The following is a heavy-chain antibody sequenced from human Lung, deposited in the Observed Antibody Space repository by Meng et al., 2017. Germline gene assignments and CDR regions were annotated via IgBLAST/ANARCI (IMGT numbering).Heavy chain of an antibody. CDR3: VRDEDISAAGKLYGDY. V-gene: IGHV1-2*06. J-gene: IGHJ4*02. Sequence: VQWVVQGVEVRGAGVSPGGSLKLSCDTSPFYYSHWLRLAPGQGLEWMGQIDPKSGDTRYAQKFQGRVTMTVDTSIGTAYIELTGLRSDDTALYYCVRDEDISAAGKLYGDYWGQGTLVTVSS. CDR1: CDTSPFYY. CDR2: IDPKSGDT. D-gene: IGHD6-13*01.